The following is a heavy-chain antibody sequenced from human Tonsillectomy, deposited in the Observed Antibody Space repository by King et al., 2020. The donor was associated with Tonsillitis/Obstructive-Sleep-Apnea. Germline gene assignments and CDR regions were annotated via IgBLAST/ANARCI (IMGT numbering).Heavy chain of an antibody. CDR3: AKDSEETGTYFDY. Sequence: VQLVESGGGVVQPGRSLRLSCAASGFTFSSYGMHWVRQAPGKGLEWVAVISYDGSNKSYADSVKGRFTISRDNSKNTLYLQMNRLRAEDTAVYYCAKDSEETGTYFDYWGQGTLVTVSS. CDR1: GFTFSSYG. D-gene: IGHD1/OR15-1a*01. J-gene: IGHJ4*02. V-gene: IGHV3-30*18. CDR2: ISYDGSNK.